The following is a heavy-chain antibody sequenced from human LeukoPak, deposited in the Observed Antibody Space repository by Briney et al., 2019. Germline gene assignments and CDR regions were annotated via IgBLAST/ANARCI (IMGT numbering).Heavy chain of an antibody. J-gene: IGHJ4*02. CDR2: INWDGTTT. V-gene: IGHV3-43D*03. CDR1: GFNFDDSP. CDR3: TKGAGNSWGYFDF. Sequence: GGSLRLSCAASGFNFDDSPMHWVRQAPGKGLEWVSLINWDGTTTYYAESVKGRFTISRDNNKDSLYLQMHGLTPEDTALYYCTKGAGNSWGYFDFWGRGTLVTVSS. D-gene: IGHD3-16*01.